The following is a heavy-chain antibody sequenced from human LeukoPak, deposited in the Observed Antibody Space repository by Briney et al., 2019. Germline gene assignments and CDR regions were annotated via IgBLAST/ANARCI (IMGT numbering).Heavy chain of an antibody. D-gene: IGHD1-1*01. CDR3: GRGYLRGWFDP. J-gene: IGHJ5*02. CDR2: INHSGST. CDR1: GGSFSGYY. Sequence: SETLSLTCAVYGGSFSGYYWSWIRQPPGKGLEWIGEINHSGSTDYNPSLKSRVIISVGTSKNQFSLKLSSVTAADTAVYYCGRGYLRGWFDPWGQGTLVTVSS. V-gene: IGHV4-34*01.